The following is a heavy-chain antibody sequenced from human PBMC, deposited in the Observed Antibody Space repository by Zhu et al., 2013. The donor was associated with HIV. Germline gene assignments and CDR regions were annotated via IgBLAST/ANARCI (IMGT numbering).Heavy chain of an antibody. Sequence: QVKLLQSGPEVKRPGSSVKVSCKASGGTFGTYAVIWVRQAPGQGLEWMGGIIPMFGTPSYAQKFQDRVTIIADESTNIAYMDLSGLRSEDTAMYYCARMRQTYYDFWSGSLRLVXFRVRTEGNVSTVPSSTTSLPNRTRTYG. CDR2: IIPMFGTP. V-gene: IGHV1-69*01. J-gene: IGHJ6*01. CDR1: GGTFGTYA. D-gene: IGHD3-3*01. CDR3: ARMRQTYYDFWSGSLRLVXFRVRTEGNVSTVPSSTTSLPNRTRTYG.